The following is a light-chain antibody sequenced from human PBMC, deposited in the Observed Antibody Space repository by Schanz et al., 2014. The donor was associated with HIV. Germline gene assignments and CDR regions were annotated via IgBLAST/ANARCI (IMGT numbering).Light chain of an antibody. Sequence: EIVMTQSPATLYVSLGERATLSCRASQTVSSSSLAWYQQEPGQAPRLLIYGASSRATGIPDRFSGSGSGTEFTLTISSLQSEDFAVYYCQSKTFGQGTKVEIK. CDR1: QTVSSS. CDR2: GAS. J-gene: IGKJ1*01. V-gene: IGKV3D-15*01. CDR3: QSKT.